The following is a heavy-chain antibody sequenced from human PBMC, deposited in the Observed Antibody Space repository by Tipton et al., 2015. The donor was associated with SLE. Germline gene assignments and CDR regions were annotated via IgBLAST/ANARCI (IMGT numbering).Heavy chain of an antibody. D-gene: IGHD2-2*02. Sequence: TLSLTCTVSDDSISNYYWSWIRQSPGKGLEWIGYGYYIGSTNYNPSLKSRLTISVDSSKNQFSLRLSSVSAADTAIYYCARALWVDKDFEVPLAIRLRAFDNWGHGRMVTVSS. J-gene: IGHJ3*02. CDR2: GYYIGST. V-gene: IGHV4-59*01. CDR1: DDSISNYY. CDR3: ARALWVDKDFEVPLAIRLRAFDN.